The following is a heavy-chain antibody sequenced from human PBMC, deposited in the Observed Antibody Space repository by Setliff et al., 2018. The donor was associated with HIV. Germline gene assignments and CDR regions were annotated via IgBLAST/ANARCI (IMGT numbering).Heavy chain of an antibody. CDR1: GYTFTSYI. J-gene: IGHJ4*02. V-gene: IGHV1-46*01. CDR2: IAPSSGGI. Sequence: ASVKVSCKASGYTFTSYILHWVRQAAGQGLEWVGRIAPSSGGIHYAQKFQDRVTMTRDTSTSTVYMDLSRLRSEDTAVYYCAREFPGGTKGFDYWGQG. D-gene: IGHD1-1*01. CDR3: AREFPGGTKGFDY.